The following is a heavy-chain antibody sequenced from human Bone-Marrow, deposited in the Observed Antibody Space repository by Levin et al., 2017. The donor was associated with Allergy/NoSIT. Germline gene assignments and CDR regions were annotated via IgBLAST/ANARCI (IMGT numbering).Heavy chain of an antibody. CDR3: ARDVGGRFDY. Sequence: AASVKVSCKASGYSFTTYALNWVRQAPGQGLEWVGFINTKTEKPTYAQDFTGRFVFSFDTSVSTAYLEISSLKAEDTAVYYCARDVGGRFDYWGQGTLVTVSS. J-gene: IGHJ4*02. V-gene: IGHV7-4-1*02. CDR1: GYSFTTYA. D-gene: IGHD3-3*01. CDR2: INTKTEKP.